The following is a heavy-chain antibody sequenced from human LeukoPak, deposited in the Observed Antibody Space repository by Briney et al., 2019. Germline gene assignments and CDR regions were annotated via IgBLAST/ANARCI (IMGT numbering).Heavy chain of an antibody. D-gene: IGHD2-2*01. CDR2: INPSGRT. CDR1: GGSFSGYY. V-gene: IGHV4-34*01. J-gene: IGHJ4*02. CDR3: ARVPSGVVEPPTRGDSYDF. Sequence: SETLSLSCAVYGGSFSGYYWSWIRQPPGKGLEWIGEINPSGRTNYNPSLKSRVTISVDTSKNQFSLKWSSVTAADTAVYYCARVPSGVVEPPTRGDSYDFWGKGTLVTVSS.